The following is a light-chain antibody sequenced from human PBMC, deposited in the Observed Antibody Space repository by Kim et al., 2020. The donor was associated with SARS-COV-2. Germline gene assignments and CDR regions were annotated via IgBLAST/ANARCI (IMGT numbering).Light chain of an antibody. CDR2: DVT. CDR1: SSDVGAYNY. J-gene: IGLJ1*01. Sequence: SITISCTGTSSDVGAYNYVSWYQQHPGKAPKLMIYDVTNRPSGVSNRFSGSKSGNTASLTISGLQAEDEADYYCSSYTSSSTNYVFGTGTKVTVL. CDR3: SSYTSSSTNYV. V-gene: IGLV2-14*03.